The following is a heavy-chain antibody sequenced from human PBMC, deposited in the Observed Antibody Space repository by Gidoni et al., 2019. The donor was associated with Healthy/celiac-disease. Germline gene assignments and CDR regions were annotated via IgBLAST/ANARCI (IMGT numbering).Heavy chain of an antibody. Sequence: QVQLQQWGAGLLKPSATLSLTCAVYGGSFSGYYWSWIRPPPGKGLEWIGEINPSGSTNYNPSLKSRVTISVDTSKNQFSLKLSSVTAADTAVYYCARDTAYSSSWYRAPFDYWGQGTLVTVSS. D-gene: IGHD6-13*01. CDR3: ARDTAYSSSWYRAPFDY. V-gene: IGHV4-34*01. CDR1: GGSFSGYY. J-gene: IGHJ4*02. CDR2: INPSGST.